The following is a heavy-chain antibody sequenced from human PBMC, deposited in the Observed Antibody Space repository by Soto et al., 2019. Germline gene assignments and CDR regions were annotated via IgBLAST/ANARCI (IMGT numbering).Heavy chain of an antibody. CDR2: ISAYRGIT. CDR1: GYTFTNHA. Sequence: QVQLVQSGAEVKKPGASVMVSCKASGYTFTNHALTWVRQAPGQGLEWMGWISAYRGITNYAETLQDRVTMTRDTSTNTAYMELRSLRSDDKAVYYCAREYDSGTAGDYWGQGTPVTVSS. D-gene: IGHD3-10*01. V-gene: IGHV1-18*01. J-gene: IGHJ4*02. CDR3: AREYDSGTAGDY.